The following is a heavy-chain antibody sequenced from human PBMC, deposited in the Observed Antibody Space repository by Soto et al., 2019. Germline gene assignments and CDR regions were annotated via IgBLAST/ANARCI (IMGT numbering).Heavy chain of an antibody. CDR1: GGSLTDHY. J-gene: IGHJ3*02. CDR2: VYYSGAT. Sequence: QVQLQESGPGLVKPSETLSLTCTVAGGSLTDHYWNWFRQSPGRGLQWIGYVYYSGATSYNPSLTGGVTMTVDTSKNQFSLKLRSVTAADTAVYFCARGNDWKSSTFDIWGQGTMVSVSS. CDR3: ARGNDWKSSTFDI. V-gene: IGHV4-59*11. D-gene: IGHD2-21*01.